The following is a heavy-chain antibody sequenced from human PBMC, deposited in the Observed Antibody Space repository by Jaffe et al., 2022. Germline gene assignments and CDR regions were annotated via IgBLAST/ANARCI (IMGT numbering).Heavy chain of an antibody. CDR1: GYTFTSYY. D-gene: IGHD3-16*02. Sequence: QVQLVQSGAEVKKPGASVKVSCKASGYTFTSYYMHWVRQAPGQGLEWMGIINPSGGSTSYAQKFQGRVTMTRDTSTSTVYMELSSLRSEDTAVYYCARPYDYVWGSYPNDAFDIWGQGTMVTVSS. V-gene: IGHV1-46*01. CDR3: ARPYDYVWGSYPNDAFDI. CDR2: INPSGGST. J-gene: IGHJ3*02.